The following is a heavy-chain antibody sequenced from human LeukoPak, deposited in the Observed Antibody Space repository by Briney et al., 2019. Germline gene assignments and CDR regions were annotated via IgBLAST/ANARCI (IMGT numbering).Heavy chain of an antibody. CDR1: GFTFSDYG. CDR3: ANFQTVGVKPFEH. D-gene: IGHD1-26*01. Sequence: PGGSLRLSCAASGFTFSDYGMHWVRQTPGKGLEWVAFIRYDGSNKNYADSVKGRFTISRDNSKNTLYLQMSSLRAEDTAVYYCANFQTVGVKPFEHWGQGTLVTVSS. J-gene: IGHJ5*02. CDR2: IRYDGSNK. V-gene: IGHV3-30*02.